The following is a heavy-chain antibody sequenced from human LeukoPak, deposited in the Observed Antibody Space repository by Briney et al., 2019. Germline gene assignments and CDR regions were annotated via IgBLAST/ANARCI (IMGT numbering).Heavy chain of an antibody. D-gene: IGHD2-2*03. Sequence: SETLSLTCTVSGGSISSGGYYWSWIRQHPGKGLEWIGYIYYSGSTYYNPSLKSRVTISVDTSKNQFSLKLSSVTAADTAVYYCARVDIVELHFDYWGQGTLVTVSS. CDR3: ARVDIVELHFDY. V-gene: IGHV4-31*03. CDR1: GGSISSGGYY. J-gene: IGHJ4*02. CDR2: IYYSGST.